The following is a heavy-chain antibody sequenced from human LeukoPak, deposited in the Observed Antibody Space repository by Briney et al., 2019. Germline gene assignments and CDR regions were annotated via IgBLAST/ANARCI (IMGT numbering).Heavy chain of an antibody. D-gene: IGHD6-19*01. V-gene: IGHV4-38-2*02. J-gene: IGHJ6*03. CDR3: ARARYSSGWYPGYYYYYYMDV. CDR1: GYSISSGYY. Sequence: SETLSLTCTVSGYSISSGYYWGWIRPPPGKGLEWIGSIYHSGSTYYNPSLKSRVTISVDTSKNQFSLKLSSVTAADTAVYYCARARYSSGWYPGYYYYYYMDVWGKGTTVTVSS. CDR2: IYHSGST.